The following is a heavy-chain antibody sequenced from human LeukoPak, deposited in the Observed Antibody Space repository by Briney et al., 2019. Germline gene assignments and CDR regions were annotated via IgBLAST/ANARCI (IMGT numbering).Heavy chain of an antibody. V-gene: IGHV1-69*13. D-gene: IGHD2-2*01. CDR2: IIPIFGTA. CDR3: GTTYCSSTSCQILYYYGMDV. CDR1: GGTFSSYA. Sequence: ASVKVSCKASGGTFSSYAISWVRQAPGQGLEWMGGIIPIFGTANYAQKFQGRVTITADESTSTAYMELSSLRSEDTAVYYCGTTYCSSTSCQILYYYGMDVWGQGTTVTVSS. J-gene: IGHJ6*02.